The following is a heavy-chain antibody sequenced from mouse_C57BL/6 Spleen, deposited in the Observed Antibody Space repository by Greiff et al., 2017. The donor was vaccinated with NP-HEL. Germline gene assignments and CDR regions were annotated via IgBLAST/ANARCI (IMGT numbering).Heavy chain of an antibody. J-gene: IGHJ3*01. CDR2: FYPGSGSI. V-gene: IGHV1-62-2*01. CDR1: GYTFTEYT. D-gene: IGHD2-2*01. CDR3: ARHGGHGYGVAY. Sequence: VQLQQSGAELVKPGASVKLSCKASGYTFTEYTIHWVKQRSGQGLEWIGWFYPGSGSIKYNEKFKDKATLTADKSSRTVSMELSRLTSEDSAVYFCARHGGHGYGVAYWGQGTLVTVSA.